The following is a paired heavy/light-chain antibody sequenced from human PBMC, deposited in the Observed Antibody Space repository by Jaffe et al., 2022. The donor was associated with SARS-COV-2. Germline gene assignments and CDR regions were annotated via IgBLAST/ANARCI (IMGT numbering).Light chain of an antibody. J-gene: IGKJ5*01. CDR1: QSVSSNY. V-gene: IGKV3-20*01. Sequence: ETVLTQSPGTLSLSPGERATLSCRASQSVSSNYLAWYLQKPGQAPRLLIYGASSRATGIPDRFSGSGSGTDFTLTISRLEPEDFAVYYCQQYGNSLPITFGQGTRLEIK. CDR2: GAS. CDR3: QQYGNSLPIT.
Heavy chain of an antibody. D-gene: IGHD5-12*01. V-gene: IGHV3-23*01. Sequence: EVQLLESGGGLVQPGGSLRLSCAASGFTFRSYAMAWVRQAPGKGLEWVSLISDTGDSTHYADSVDGRFTISRDNSKNTLYLQMNSLSAEDTAIYYCAKTVWKRISCYFNYWGQGALVTVSS. CDR2: ISDTGDST. CDR3: AKTVWKRISCYFNY. CDR1: GFTFRSYA. J-gene: IGHJ4*02.